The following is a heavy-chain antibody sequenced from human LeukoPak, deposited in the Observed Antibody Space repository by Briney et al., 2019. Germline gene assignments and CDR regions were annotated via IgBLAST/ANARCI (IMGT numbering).Heavy chain of an antibody. CDR3: AKTGFQWGEYFYYMDV. J-gene: IGHJ6*03. D-gene: IGHD2/OR15-2a*01. CDR1: GFTFSSSA. V-gene: IGHV3-21*01. CDR2: INNVGSHI. Sequence: GGSLRLSCAASGFTFSSSAMNWVRQAPGKGLEWVSSINNVGSHIYYAGSVRGRFTISRDNAKNSLYLQMSSLRAEDTAVYYCAKTGFQWGEYFYYMDVWGKGTTVTVSS.